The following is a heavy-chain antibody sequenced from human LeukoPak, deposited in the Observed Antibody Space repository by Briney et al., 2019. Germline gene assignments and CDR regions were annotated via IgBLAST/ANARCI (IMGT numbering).Heavy chain of an antibody. V-gene: IGHV3-7*01. CDR3: ARVPGCSSTSCLGTFDY. CDR1: GFTFSSYW. J-gene: IGHJ4*02. CDR2: IKQDGSGK. D-gene: IGHD2-2*01. Sequence: GGSLRLSCAASGFTFSSYWMSWVRQAPGKGLEWVANIKQDGSGKYYVDSVKGRFTISRDNAKNSLYLQMNSLRAEDTAVYYCARVPGCSSTSCLGTFDYWGQGTLVTVSS.